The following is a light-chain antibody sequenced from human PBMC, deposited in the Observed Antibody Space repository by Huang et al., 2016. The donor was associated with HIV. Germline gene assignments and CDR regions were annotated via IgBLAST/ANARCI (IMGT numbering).Light chain of an antibody. V-gene: IGKV1-39*01. CDR1: QNITTY. Sequence: DILLTQSPSSLSASVGDRLTITCRARQNITTYLNWYQQKPGNAPNLISRSASTLHTWVPARLSGSGSGTDFTLTVNSLQPEDSATYYCQQGYSALITFGQGTRL. J-gene: IGKJ5*01. CDR3: QQGYSALIT. CDR2: SAS.